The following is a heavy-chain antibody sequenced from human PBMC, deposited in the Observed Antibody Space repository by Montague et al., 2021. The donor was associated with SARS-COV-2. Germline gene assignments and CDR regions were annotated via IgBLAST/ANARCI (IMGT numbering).Heavy chain of an antibody. J-gene: IGHJ3*01. CDR2: TYYRSKWYN. Sequence: VSPGASLSSDSLSWHWIRQSPPRGLEWLASTYYRSKWYNDSAPSVSGRATVKPDTSRNQFSLHLDSVTPEDTALYFCARKMGSSFDVWGKGTMVIIS. CDR1: GASLSSDSLS. V-gene: IGHV6-1*01. CDR3: ARKMGSSFDV. D-gene: IGHD2-8*01.